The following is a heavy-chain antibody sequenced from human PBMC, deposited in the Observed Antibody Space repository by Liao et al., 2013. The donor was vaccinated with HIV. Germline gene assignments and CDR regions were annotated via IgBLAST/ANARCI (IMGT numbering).Heavy chain of an antibody. D-gene: IGHD3-9*01. V-gene: IGHV4-59*01. CDR3: ARVGGVLHILTGYSQGGHYFDY. CDR1: GGSISSYY. Sequence: QVQLQESGPGLVKPSETLSLTCTVSGGSISSYYWSWIRQPPGKGLEWIGYIYYSGSTNYNPSLKSRVTISVDTSKNQFSLKLSSVTAADTAVYYCARVGGVLHILTGYSQGGHYFDYWGQGTLVTVSS. CDR2: IYYSGST. J-gene: IGHJ4*02.